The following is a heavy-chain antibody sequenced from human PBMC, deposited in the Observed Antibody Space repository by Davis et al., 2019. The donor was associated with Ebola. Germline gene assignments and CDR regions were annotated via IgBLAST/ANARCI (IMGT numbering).Heavy chain of an antibody. CDR1: GYTFTSYG. CDR2: ISAYNGNT. V-gene: IGHV1-18*01. D-gene: IGHD1-26*01. Sequence: ASVKVSCKASGYTFTSYGISWVRQAPGQGLEWMGWISAYNGNTNYAQKLQGRVTMTTDTSTSTAYMELRSLRSDDTAVYYCARARRAYSGSYYYYYGMDVWGQGTTVTVSS. CDR3: ARARRAYSGSYYYYYGMDV. J-gene: IGHJ6*02.